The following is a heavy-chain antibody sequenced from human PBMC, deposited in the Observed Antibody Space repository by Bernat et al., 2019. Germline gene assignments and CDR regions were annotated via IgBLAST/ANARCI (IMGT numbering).Heavy chain of an antibody. Sequence: QVQLVESGGGVVQPGRSLRLSCAASGFTFSSYGMHWVRQAPGKGLEWVAVISYDGSNKYYADSVKGRFTISRDNSKNTLYLQMNSLRAEDTAVYYCASRVVVAALLGFDYWGQGTLVTVSS. D-gene: IGHD2-15*01. V-gene: IGHV3-30*03. CDR3: ASRVVVAALLGFDY. J-gene: IGHJ4*02. CDR1: GFTFSSYG. CDR2: ISYDGSNK.